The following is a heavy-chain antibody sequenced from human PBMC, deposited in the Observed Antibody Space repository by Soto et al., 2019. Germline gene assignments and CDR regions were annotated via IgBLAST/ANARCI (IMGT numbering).Heavy chain of an antibody. Sequence: SVKVSCKASGGTFSSYAISWVRQAPGQGLEWMGGIIPIFGTASYAQKFQGRVTITADKSTSTAYMELSSLRSEDTAVYYCARSWSGAKTALDYWGQGTLVTVSS. CDR3: ARSWSGAKTALDY. CDR2: IIPIFGTA. CDR1: GGTFSSYA. J-gene: IGHJ4*02. D-gene: IGHD3-10*01. V-gene: IGHV1-69*06.